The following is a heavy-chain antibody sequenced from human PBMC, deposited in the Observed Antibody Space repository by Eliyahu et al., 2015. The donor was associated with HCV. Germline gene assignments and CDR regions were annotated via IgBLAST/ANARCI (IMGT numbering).Heavy chain of an antibody. CDR2: VDHSGGT. D-gene: IGHD2-8*01. CDR1: GGSSSGFY. CDR3: VRGKYEWSRAGGAPEY. Sequence: QVQLQQWGAGLLKPSETLSLTCAVYGGSSSGFYWRWIRQPPGKGLEWIGEVDHSGGTRYNPSLTSRVTISLDTSRNQFSLKLSSLTAADTAVYYCVRGKYEWSRAGGAPEYWGQGTLVTISS. J-gene: IGHJ4*02. V-gene: IGHV4-34*02.